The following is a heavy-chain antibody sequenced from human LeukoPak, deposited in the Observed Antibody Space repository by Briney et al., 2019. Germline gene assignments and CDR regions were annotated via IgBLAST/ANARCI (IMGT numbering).Heavy chain of an antibody. V-gene: IGHV1-46*01. Sequence: ASVKVSCKASGYTFTSYYMHWVRQAPGQGREWMGIINPSGGSTSYAQKFQGRVTMTRDTSTSSVYMELSSLRSEDTAVYYCARGGYSSGWYAYYYYYGMDVWGQGTTVTVSS. D-gene: IGHD6-19*01. CDR1: GYTFTSYY. CDR3: ARGGYSSGWYAYYYYYGMDV. J-gene: IGHJ6*02. CDR2: INPSGGST.